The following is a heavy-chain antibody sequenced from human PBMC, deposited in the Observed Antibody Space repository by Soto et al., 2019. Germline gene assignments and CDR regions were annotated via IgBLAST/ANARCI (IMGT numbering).Heavy chain of an antibody. J-gene: IGHJ4*02. Sequence: VGSLRLSCATSGFPFNDYYMTWIRQAPGKGLEWLSHISPKSTFRNYADSVKGRFTISRDNTESSLFLQMNSLGVDDTAVYSCVRGGGGGLFEHWGQGVLVTVSS. CDR2: ISPKSTFR. CDR1: GFPFNDYY. D-gene: IGHD2-21*01. V-gene: IGHV3-11*06. CDR3: VRGGGGGLFEH.